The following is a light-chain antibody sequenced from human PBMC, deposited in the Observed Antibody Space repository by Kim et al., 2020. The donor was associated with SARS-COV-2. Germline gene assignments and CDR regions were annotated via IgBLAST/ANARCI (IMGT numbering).Light chain of an antibody. CDR2: DNN. Sequence: GQTVNTSCSRSSSNIENKYASGCHQHPGTAPNLLIFDNNKRPSGIPDRFSGSKSGTSATLGITGRQTGDEADYYCGTWDSSLSAVVFGGGTQLTVL. CDR1: SSNIENKY. J-gene: IGLJ2*01. CDR3: GTWDSSLSAVV. V-gene: IGLV1-51*01.